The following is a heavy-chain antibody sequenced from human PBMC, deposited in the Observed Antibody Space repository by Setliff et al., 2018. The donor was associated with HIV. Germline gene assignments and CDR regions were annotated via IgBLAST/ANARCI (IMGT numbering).Heavy chain of an antibody. J-gene: IGHJ6*03. V-gene: IGHV4-34*01. CDR3: GRGEDYGSGTVYMDV. Sequence: SATLSLTCAVYGGSFSDYSWTWIRQPPGKGLEWIVEISHSGSTNYNPSLKSRVTISVDTSKNQFSLNLNSVTAADSAVYYCGRGEDYGSGTVYMDVWGKGTTVTVSS. CDR2: ISHSGST. D-gene: IGHD3-10*01. CDR1: GGSFSDYS.